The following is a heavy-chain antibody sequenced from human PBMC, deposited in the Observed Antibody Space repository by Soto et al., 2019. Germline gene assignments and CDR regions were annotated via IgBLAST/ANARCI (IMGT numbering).Heavy chain of an antibody. CDR1: GYTFTSYG. Sequence: ASVKVSCKASGYTFTSYGISWVRQAPGQGLEWIGWISAYNGNTNYAQKLQGRVTMTTDTSTSTAYMELRSLRPDDTAVYYCARDTSAAGTEDLDSWGQGTLVTVSS. D-gene: IGHD6-13*01. J-gene: IGHJ4*02. CDR2: ISAYNGNT. V-gene: IGHV1-18*01. CDR3: ARDTSAAGTEDLDS.